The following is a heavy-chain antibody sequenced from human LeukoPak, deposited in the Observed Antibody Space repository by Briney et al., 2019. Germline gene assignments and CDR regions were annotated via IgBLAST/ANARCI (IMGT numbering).Heavy chain of an antibody. J-gene: IGHJ3*02. V-gene: IGHV4-4*07. CDR1: GGSISSYY. Sequence: PSETLSLTCTVSGGSISSYYWSWIRQPAGKGREWIGRIYTSGSTNYNPSLKSRVTMSVDTSKNQFSLKLSSVTAADTAVYYCARDLFGDLRSDDAFDIWGQGTMVTVSS. CDR3: ARDLFGDLRSDDAFDI. CDR2: IYTSGST. D-gene: IGHD4-17*01.